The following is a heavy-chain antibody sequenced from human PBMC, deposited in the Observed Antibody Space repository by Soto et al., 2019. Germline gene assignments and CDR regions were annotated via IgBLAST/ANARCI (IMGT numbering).Heavy chain of an antibody. D-gene: IGHD2-8*01. CDR1: GFTVSSNY. V-gene: IGHV3-66*01. Sequence: GGSLRLSCAASGFTVSSNYMSWVRQAPGKGLEWVSVIYSGGSTYYADSVKGRFTISRDNSKNTLYLQMNSLRAEDTPVDYCARDRGDRTNGVCYLDGFDPWGQGTLVTVSS. J-gene: IGHJ5*02. CDR2: IYSGGST. CDR3: ARDRGDRTNGVCYLDGFDP.